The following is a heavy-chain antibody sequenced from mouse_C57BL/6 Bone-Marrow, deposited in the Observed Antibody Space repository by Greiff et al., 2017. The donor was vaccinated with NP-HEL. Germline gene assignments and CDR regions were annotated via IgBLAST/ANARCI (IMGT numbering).Heavy chain of an antibody. J-gene: IGHJ4*01. CDR2: IWSDGST. CDR3: ARQDGYDGNYAMDY. D-gene: IGHD2-2*01. CDR1: GFSLTSYG. V-gene: IGHV2-6-1*01. Sequence: QVQLQQSGPGLVAPSQSLSITCTVSGFSLTSYGVHWVRQPPGKGLEWLVVIWSDGSTTYNSARKSRLSISKDNSKSQVFLKMNSLQTDDTAMYDCARQDGYDGNYAMDYWGQGTSVTVSS.